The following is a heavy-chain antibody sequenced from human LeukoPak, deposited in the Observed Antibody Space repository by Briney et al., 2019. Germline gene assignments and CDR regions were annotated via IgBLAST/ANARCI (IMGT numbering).Heavy chain of an antibody. D-gene: IGHD2-21*01. Sequence: GGSLRLSCAASGFTFSSYAMSWVRQAPGKGLEWVSGISGSGGSTYYADSVKGRFTISRDNSKSTLYLQMNSLRAEDTAVYYCVRGVWQHPAPWGQGTLVTVSS. CDR1: GFTFSSYA. CDR3: VRGVWQHPAP. V-gene: IGHV3-23*01. J-gene: IGHJ5*02. CDR2: ISGSGGST.